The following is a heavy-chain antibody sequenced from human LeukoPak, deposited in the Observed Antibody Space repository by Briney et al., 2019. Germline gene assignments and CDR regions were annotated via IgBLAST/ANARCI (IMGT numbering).Heavy chain of an antibody. CDR1: GFTFSDYY. J-gene: IGHJ4*02. Sequence: GSLRLSCAASGFTFSDYYMSWIRQAPGKGLEWVSYISTSGSSKDYADSVKGRFATSRDNAKNSLYLQMNGLRAEDTAVYYCARHLRAHSSSLFFDYWGQGTLVTVSS. CDR3: ARHLRAHSSSLFFDY. V-gene: IGHV3-11*01. D-gene: IGHD6-13*01. CDR2: ISTSGSSK.